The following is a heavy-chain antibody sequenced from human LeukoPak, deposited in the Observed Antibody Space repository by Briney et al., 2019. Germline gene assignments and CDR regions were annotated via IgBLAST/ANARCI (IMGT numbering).Heavy chain of an antibody. CDR3: ARDPNEYCSGGSCYPPFDY. D-gene: IGHD2-15*01. CDR2: INPSGGST. J-gene: IGHJ4*02. V-gene: IGHV1-46*01. Sequence: GASVKVSCKASGHTFTSYYMHWVRQAPGQGLEWMGIINPSGGSTSYAQKFQGRVTMTRDTSTSTVYMELSSLRSENTAVYYCARDPNEYCSGGSCYPPFDYWGQGTLVTVSS. CDR1: GHTFTSYY.